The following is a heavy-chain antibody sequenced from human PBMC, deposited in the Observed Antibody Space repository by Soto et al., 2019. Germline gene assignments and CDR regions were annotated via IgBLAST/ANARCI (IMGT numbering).Heavy chain of an antibody. V-gene: IGHV1-2*04. CDR2: INPNSGGT. J-gene: IGHJ6*01. Sequence: QVQLVQSGAEVKKPGASVKVSCKASGYTFTGYYMHWVRQAPGQGLEWMGWINPNSGGTNYAQKFQGWVTMTRDTSISTAYMELSRLRSDDTAVYYCARGREDIVVVPAAMGGEDYYYYYGMDVW. CDR3: ARGREDIVVVPAAMGGEDYYYYYGMDV. CDR1: GYTFTGYY. D-gene: IGHD2-2*01.